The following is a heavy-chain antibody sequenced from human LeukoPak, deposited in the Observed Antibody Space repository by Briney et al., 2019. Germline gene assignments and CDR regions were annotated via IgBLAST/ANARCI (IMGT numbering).Heavy chain of an antibody. Sequence: SEILSLTCTVSGGSISNYYWSWIRQPPGKGLEWIGYIYYSGSTNYNPSLKSRVTISVDTSKNQFSLKLSSVTAADTAVYYCARGGPYYFDYWGQGTLVTVSS. V-gene: IGHV4-59*01. CDR2: IYYSGST. CDR3: ARGGPYYFDY. D-gene: IGHD3-16*01. J-gene: IGHJ4*02. CDR1: GGSISNYY.